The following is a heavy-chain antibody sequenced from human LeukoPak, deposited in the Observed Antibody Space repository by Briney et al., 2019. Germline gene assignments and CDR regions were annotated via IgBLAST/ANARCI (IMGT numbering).Heavy chain of an antibody. J-gene: IGHJ4*02. CDR3: ARSLPEISYYDFWSGYWCFDY. Sequence: ASVKVSCKASGYTFTGYHMHWVRQAPGQGLEWMGRINPNSGGTNHAQKFQGRVTMTRDTSISTAYMELSRLRSDDTAVYYCARSLPEISYYDFWSGYWCFDYWGQGTLVTVSS. CDR1: GYTFTGYH. V-gene: IGHV1-2*06. CDR2: INPNSGGT. D-gene: IGHD3-3*01.